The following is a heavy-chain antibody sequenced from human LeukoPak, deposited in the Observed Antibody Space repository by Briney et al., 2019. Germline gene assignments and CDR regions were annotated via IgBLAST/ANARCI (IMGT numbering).Heavy chain of an antibody. V-gene: IGHV4-59*08. Sequence: SETLFLTCSVSGGSTNDYYWSWLRQPPGQGLEWIGYVYSNGGTNYNPSLKSRVTISVDTSRNQFFLKLNYVTAADTAVYYCARHPRGVWYDYWGQGSLVTVSS. J-gene: IGHJ4*02. CDR1: GGSTNDYY. CDR2: VYSNGGT. D-gene: IGHD6-19*01. CDR3: ARHPRGVWYDY.